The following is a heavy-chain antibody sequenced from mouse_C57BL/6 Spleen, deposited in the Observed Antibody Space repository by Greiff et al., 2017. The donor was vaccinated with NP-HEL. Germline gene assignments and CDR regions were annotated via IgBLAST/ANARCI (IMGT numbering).Heavy chain of an antibody. Sequence: EVQLQQSGPELVKPGASVKISCKASGYTFTDYYMNWVKQSHGKSLEWIGDINPNNGGTSYNQKFKGKATLTVDKSSSTAYMELRSLTSEDSAVYYCARLGTTVYYFDCWGQGTTLTVAS. CDR1: GYTFTDYY. V-gene: IGHV1-26*01. J-gene: IGHJ2*01. D-gene: IGHD1-1*01. CDR2: INPNNGGT. CDR3: ARLGTTVYYFDC.